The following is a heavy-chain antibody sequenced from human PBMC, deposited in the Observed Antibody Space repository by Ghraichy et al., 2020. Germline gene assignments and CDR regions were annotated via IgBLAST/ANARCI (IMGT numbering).Heavy chain of an antibody. D-gene: IGHD3-22*01. Sequence: SETLSLTCTVSGGSISSYYWSWIRQPPGKGLEWIGYIYYSGSTNYNPSLKSRVTISVDTSKNQFSLKLSSVTAADTAVYYCARDYYDSSGYYSDLDAFDIWGQGTMVTVSS. CDR3: ARDYYDSSGYYSDLDAFDI. V-gene: IGHV4-59*01. CDR1: GGSISSYY. J-gene: IGHJ3*02. CDR2: IYYSGST.